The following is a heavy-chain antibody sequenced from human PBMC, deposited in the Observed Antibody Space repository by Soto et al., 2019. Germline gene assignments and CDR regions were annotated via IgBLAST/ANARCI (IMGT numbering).Heavy chain of an antibody. CDR3: ASPVGDFDPYVDY. J-gene: IGHJ4*02. D-gene: IGHD4-17*01. V-gene: IGHV3-30*04. Sequence: HVQLVQSGGGVVQPGRSLRLSCAASGFTLSDFAMHWVRQAPGKGLEWVAVISYDGSKKYLADSVKGRFTISRDNSKNTLYLQMYSLRAEDTAVYYCASPVGDFDPYVDYWGQGTLVTVSS. CDR2: ISYDGSKK. CDR1: GFTLSDFA.